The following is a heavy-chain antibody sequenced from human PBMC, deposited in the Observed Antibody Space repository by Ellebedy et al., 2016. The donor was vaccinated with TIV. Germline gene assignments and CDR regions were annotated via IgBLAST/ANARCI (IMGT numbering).Heavy chain of an antibody. J-gene: IGHJ5*02. V-gene: IGHV3-74*01. D-gene: IGHD2/OR15-2a*01. Sequence: GESLKISCAASGFTFSSHWMHWVRQVPGKGLVWVSRISTDGSSTTYADSVKGRFTISRDNAKNTLYLQLNSLRAEDTAVYYCSRGNKTFNPWGQGTLVTVSS. CDR1: GFTFSSHW. CDR2: ISTDGSST. CDR3: SRGNKTFNP.